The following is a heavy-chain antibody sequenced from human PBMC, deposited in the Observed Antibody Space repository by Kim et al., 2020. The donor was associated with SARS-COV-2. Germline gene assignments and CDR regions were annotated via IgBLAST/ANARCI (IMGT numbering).Heavy chain of an antibody. J-gene: IGHJ3*02. Sequence: GGSLRLSCTASGFTFSLYAMTWVRQSPGKGLEWVSTIAAGGDSTFYADSVKGRFTISRDNSKNMLYLQMNSLGAEDTAVYHCAKERVVPATGDAFDIWGLGTMVTFSS. D-gene: IGHD2-21*02. CDR3: AKERVVPATGDAFDI. CDR2: IAAGGDST. V-gene: IGHV3-23*01. CDR1: GFTFSLYA.